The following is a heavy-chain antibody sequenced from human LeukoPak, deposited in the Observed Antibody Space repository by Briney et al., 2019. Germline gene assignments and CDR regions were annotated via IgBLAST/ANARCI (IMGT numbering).Heavy chain of an antibody. CDR2: ISAYNGNT. Sequence: ASVKVSCKDSGYTFTSYGISWVRQAPGQGLEWMGWISAYNGNTNYAQKLQGRVTMTTDTSTSTAYMELRSLRSDDTAVYYCARGGGYCSGGSCYGGDYYYYYMDVWGKGTTVTVSS. D-gene: IGHD2-15*01. V-gene: IGHV1-18*01. CDR3: ARGGGYCSGGSCYGGDYYYYYMDV. CDR1: GYTFTSYG. J-gene: IGHJ6*03.